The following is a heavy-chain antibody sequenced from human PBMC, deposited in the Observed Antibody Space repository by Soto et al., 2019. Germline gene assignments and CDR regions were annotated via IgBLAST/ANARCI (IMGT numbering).Heavy chain of an antibody. CDR3: ARSRVRGYSYGYDY. D-gene: IGHD5-18*01. CDR2: INHSGST. CDR1: GGSFSGYY. V-gene: IGHV4-34*01. J-gene: IGHJ4*02. Sequence: PSETLSLTCAVYGGSFSGYYWSWIRQPPGKGLEWIVEINHSGSTNYNPSLKSRVTISVDTSKNQFSLELSSVTAADTAVYYCARSRVRGYSYGYDYWGQGTLVTVSS.